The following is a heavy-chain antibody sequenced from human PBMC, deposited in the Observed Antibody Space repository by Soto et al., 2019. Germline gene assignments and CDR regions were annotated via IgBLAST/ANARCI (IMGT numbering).Heavy chain of an antibody. Sequence: QVQLVESGGGVVQPGRSLRLSCAASGFTFTNFGLHWVRQAPDKGLEWVAVLLYNGYTQYYADSVKGRFTISGDNSKNTLYLQMASLQPEDTAVYYCARAPNVSSWPYYFDSWGLGTLVAVSS. CDR2: LLYNGYTQ. D-gene: IGHD6-13*01. J-gene: IGHJ4*02. V-gene: IGHV3-30*04. CDR3: ARAPNVSSWPYYFDS. CDR1: GFTFTNFG.